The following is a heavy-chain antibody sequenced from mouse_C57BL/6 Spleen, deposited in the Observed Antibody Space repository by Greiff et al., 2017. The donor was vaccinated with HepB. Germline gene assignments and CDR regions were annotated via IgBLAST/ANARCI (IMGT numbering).Heavy chain of an antibody. J-gene: IGHJ2*01. CDR2: ISYDGSN. CDR3: AREFRYFDY. CDR1: GYSITSGYY. Sequence: EVKLQESGPGLVKPSQSLSLTCSVTGYSITSGYYWNWIRQVPGNKLEWMGYISYDGSNNYNPSLKNRISITRDTSKNKFFLKLNSVTTEDTATYYCAREFRYFDYWGQGTTLPVSS. V-gene: IGHV3-6*01.